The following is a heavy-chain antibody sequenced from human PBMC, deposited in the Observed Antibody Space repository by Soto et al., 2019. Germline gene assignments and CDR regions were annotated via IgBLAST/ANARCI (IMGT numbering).Heavy chain of an antibody. CDR1: GGSFSGYY. CDR3: ARYYYGSRSYYQSNWFDP. V-gene: IGHV4-34*01. J-gene: IGHJ5*02. D-gene: IGHD3-10*01. CDR2: INHSGST. Sequence: SETLSLTCAVYGGSFSGYYWSWIRQPPGKGLEWIGEINHSGSTNYNPSLKSRVTISVDTSKNQFSLKLSSVTAADTAVYYCARYYYGSRSYYQSNWFDPWGKGTLVTVAS.